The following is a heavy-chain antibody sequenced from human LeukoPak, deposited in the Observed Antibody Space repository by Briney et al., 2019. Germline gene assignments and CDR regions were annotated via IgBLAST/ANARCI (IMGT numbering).Heavy chain of an antibody. CDR1: GGSISSSSYY. V-gene: IGHV4-39*01. CDR2: IYYSGST. J-gene: IGHJ4*02. D-gene: IGHD3-3*01. Sequence: PSETLSLTXTVSGGSISSSSYYWGWIRQPPGKGLEWIGSIYYSGSTYYNPSLKSRVTISVDTSKHQFSLKLSSVTAADTAVYYCARQWGHYDFWSGYXYYFXXWGQXTLVTXS. CDR3: ARQWGHYDFWSGYXYYFXX.